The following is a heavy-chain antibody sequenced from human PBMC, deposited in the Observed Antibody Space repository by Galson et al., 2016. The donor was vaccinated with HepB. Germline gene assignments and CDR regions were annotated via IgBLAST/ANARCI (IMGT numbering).Heavy chain of an antibody. CDR1: GGSISNGDYY. CDR2: IYYSGST. CDR3: ARGPPAGCGRGTCYIGAFDL. Sequence: TLSLTCTVSGGSISNGDYYWSWLRQPPGKGLEWIGYIYYSGSTYYNPSLESRSSISVDTSKTHFSLKLSSVTAADTAAYYCARGPPAGCGRGTCYIGAFDLWGQGTMVTVSS. D-gene: IGHD2-2*02. V-gene: IGHV4-30-4*01. J-gene: IGHJ3*01.